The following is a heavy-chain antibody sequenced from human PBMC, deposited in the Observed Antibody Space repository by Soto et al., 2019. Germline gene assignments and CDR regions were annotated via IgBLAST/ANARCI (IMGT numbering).Heavy chain of an antibody. Sequence: QVQLQESGPGLVKPSGTLSLTCAVSGGSISSSNWWSWVRQPPGKGLEWIGEIYHSGSTNYNPSHKSQVTISVDKSKNQFSLKLSSVTAAATAVYYCARDDRYCSGGSCYHYYYYGMDVWGQGTTVTVSS. CDR2: IYHSGST. CDR1: GGSISSSNW. J-gene: IGHJ6*02. CDR3: ARDDRYCSGGSCYHYYYYGMDV. V-gene: IGHV4-4*02. D-gene: IGHD2-15*01.